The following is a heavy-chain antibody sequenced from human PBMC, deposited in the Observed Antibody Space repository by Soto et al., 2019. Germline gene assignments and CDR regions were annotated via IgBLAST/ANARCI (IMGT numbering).Heavy chain of an antibody. CDR2: INTDNGKT. CDR1: GYTFTNYS. CDR3: ARAGNCTSTTCFSGWLDP. D-gene: IGHD2-2*01. V-gene: IGHV1-3*04. Sequence: QVQLVQSGAEVKKPGASVTVSCKASGYTFTNYSMHWVRQAPGQRLEWMGWINTDNGKTRDSQRFQDRVTLTRDTSANTAYMELSSLTYEDTAVYYCARAGNCTSTTCFSGWLDPWGQGTLVTVSS. J-gene: IGHJ5*02.